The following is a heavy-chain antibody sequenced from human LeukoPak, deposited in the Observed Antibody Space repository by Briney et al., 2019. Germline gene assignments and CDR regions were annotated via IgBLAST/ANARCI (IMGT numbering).Heavy chain of an antibody. CDR1: GFTFSSYA. Sequence: PGGSLRLSCAASGFTFSSYAMTWVRQAPGKGLEWVSVISGSGKFPSYADSVKGRFTISRDNAKNTLYLQMNSLEAEDTAMYYCAKIANFYDSSGFYGWGQGTLVTVPS. CDR2: ISGSGKFP. CDR3: AKIANFYDSSGFYG. D-gene: IGHD3-22*01. V-gene: IGHV3-23*01. J-gene: IGHJ4*02.